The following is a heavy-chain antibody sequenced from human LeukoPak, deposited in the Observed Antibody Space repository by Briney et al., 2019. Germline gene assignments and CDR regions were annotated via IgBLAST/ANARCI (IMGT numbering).Heavy chain of an antibody. D-gene: IGHD3-10*01. CDR2: IKSKTDGGTT. CDR1: GFTFSNAW. V-gene: IGHV3-15*01. J-gene: IGHJ4*02. Sequence: GGSLRLSCAASGFTFSNAWMSWVRQAPGKGLEWVGRIKSKTDGGTTDYAAPVKGRFTISRDDSKNTLYLQMNSLKTEDTAVYYCTTDMKGFGELLFDYWGQGTLVTVSS. CDR3: TTDMKGFGELLFDY.